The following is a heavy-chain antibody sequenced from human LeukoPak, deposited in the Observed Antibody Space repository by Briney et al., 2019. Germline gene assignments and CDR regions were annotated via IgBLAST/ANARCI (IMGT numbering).Heavy chain of an antibody. CDR2: IKQDGSEK. J-gene: IGHJ3*02. V-gene: IGHV3-7*01. Sequence: GGSLRLSCAATGFTFSSYWMSWVRQAPGKGLEWVANIKQDGSEKYYVDSVKGRFTISRDNAKNSLYLQTNSLRAEDTAVYYCARDSYYDSSGYSAFDIWGQGTMVTVSS. CDR1: GFTFSSYW. D-gene: IGHD3-22*01. CDR3: ARDSYYDSSGYSAFDI.